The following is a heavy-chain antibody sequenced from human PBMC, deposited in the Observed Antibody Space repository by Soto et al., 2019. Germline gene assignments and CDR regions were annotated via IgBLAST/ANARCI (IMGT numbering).Heavy chain of an antibody. J-gene: IGHJ6*03. D-gene: IGHD2-15*01. CDR1: GYTFTGYY. Sequence: ASVKVSSKASGYTFTGYYMDWLRHSPGPGLEWMGWINPNSGGTNYAQKFQGWVTMTRDTSISTAYMELSRPRSDDTAVYYCARDLCSGGSCYYYYYMDIWGKGTTVTVSS. CDR2: INPNSGGT. V-gene: IGHV1-2*04. CDR3: ARDLCSGGSCYYYYYMDI.